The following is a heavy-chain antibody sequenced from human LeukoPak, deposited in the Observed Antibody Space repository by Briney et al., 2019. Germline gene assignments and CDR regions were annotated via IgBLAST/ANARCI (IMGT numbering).Heavy chain of an antibody. D-gene: IGHD3/OR15-3a*01. CDR3: ATHQVGRLPYSFDY. J-gene: IGHJ4*02. CDR2: IDPRDSYT. V-gene: IGHV5-10-1*01. CDR1: GYSFISYW. Sequence: GESLKISCKGSGYSFISYWISWVRQMPGKGLEWMGRIDPRDSYTNYSPSLLGHVTISADKSITTAYLQWSSLKASDTAIYYCATHQVGRLPYSFDYWGQGTLVTVSS.